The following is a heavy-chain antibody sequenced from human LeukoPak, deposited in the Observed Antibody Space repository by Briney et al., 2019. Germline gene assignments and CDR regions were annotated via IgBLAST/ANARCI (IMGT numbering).Heavy chain of an antibody. J-gene: IGHJ4*02. D-gene: IGHD3-3*01. CDR1: GYTFTSYG. Sequence: ASVKVSCKASGYTFTSYGISWVRQAPGQGLEWMGWISAYNGNTNYAQKLQGRVTMTTDTSTSTAYMELRSLRSDDTAVYYCARDRNFWSGYYGGRYFAYWGQGTLVTVSS. V-gene: IGHV1-18*01. CDR2: ISAYNGNT. CDR3: ARDRNFWSGYYGGRYFAY.